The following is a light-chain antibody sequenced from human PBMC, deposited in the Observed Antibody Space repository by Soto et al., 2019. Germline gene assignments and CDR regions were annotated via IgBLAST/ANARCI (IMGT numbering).Light chain of an antibody. CDR3: KQRSNWPLT. V-gene: IGKV3-11*01. CDR2: DAS. J-gene: IGKJ4*01. Sequence: EIVLTQSPATLSLSPGERATLSCRASQSVSSYLAWYQQKPGQAPRLLIYDASNSSTGIPSRSSGSGAGTDFTLTISSLEPEDFAVYYCKQRSNWPLTFGGGTKEEIK. CDR1: QSVSSY.